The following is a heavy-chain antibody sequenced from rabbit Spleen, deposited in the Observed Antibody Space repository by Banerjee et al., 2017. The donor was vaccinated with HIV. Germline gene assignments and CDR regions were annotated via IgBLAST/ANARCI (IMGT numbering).Heavy chain of an antibody. CDR1: GFSFSSDDY. J-gene: IGHJ4*01. CDR3: ARDLVGVIGWNFYL. Sequence: QQQLVESGGGLVKPGASLTLTCTASGFSFSSDDYICWVRQAPGKGLEWISCIAGTSSGFTYSATWAKGRFTISKTSSTTVTLQMTSLTVADRAAYFCARDLVGVIGWNFYLWGPGTLVTVS. V-gene: IGHV1S45*01. CDR2: IAGTSSGFT. D-gene: IGHD1-1*01.